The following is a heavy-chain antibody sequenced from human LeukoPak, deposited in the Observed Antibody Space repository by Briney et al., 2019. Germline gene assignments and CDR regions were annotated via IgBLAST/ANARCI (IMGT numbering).Heavy chain of an antibody. CDR1: GYTFTDYY. CDR3: ARDQTSRYQLLGGY. V-gene: IGHV1-18*04. CDR2: VSAYSGDT. J-gene: IGHJ4*02. Sequence: GASVKVSCKASGYTFTDYYIYWVRQAPGQGPEWMGWVSAYSGDTNYAQKLQGRVTMTTDTSTSTAYMELRSLRSDNTAVYYCARDQTSRYQLLGGYWGQGTLVTVSS. D-gene: IGHD2-2*01.